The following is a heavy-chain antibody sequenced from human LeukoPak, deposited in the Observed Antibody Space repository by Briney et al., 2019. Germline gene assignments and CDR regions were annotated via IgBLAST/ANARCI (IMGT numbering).Heavy chain of an antibody. J-gene: IGHJ3*02. CDR3: ARDPTKYEILTGYYGGAFDI. D-gene: IGHD3-9*01. V-gene: IGHV3-11*01. Sequence: GSLRLSCTASGFTFSDYYMSWIRQAPGEGLAWVSYISGGGSTIYYADSVKGRFTISKYNPKNSLYLQMNSLRPEHTAVYYCARDPTKYEILTGYYGGAFDIWGQRKMVTASS. CDR2: ISGGGSTI. CDR1: GFTFSDYY.